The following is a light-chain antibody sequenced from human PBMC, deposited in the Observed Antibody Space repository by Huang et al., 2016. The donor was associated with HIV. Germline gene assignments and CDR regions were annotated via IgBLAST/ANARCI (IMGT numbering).Light chain of an antibody. V-gene: IGKV1-33*01. CDR1: QDISNY. CDR2: DAS. Sequence: DIQMTQSPSSLSASVGDRVTITCQASQDISNYLNWYQQKPGTAPKLLIYDASNLETGVTSRFSGSGSGTDFTFTISSLQPEDIATYNCQQYDKLPLTFGQGTRLEI. CDR3: QQYDKLPLT. J-gene: IGKJ5*01.